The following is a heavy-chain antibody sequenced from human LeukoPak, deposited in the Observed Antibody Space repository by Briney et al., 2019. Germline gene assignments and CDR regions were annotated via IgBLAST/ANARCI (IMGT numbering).Heavy chain of an antibody. Sequence: PGGSLRLSCAASGFTFSNAWMSWVRQAPGKGLEWVGRIKSKTDGGTTDYAAPVKGRFTISRDDSKNTLYLQMNSLKTEDTAVYYCTNQVRGSYFAFDIWGQGTMVTVSS. CDR2: IKSKTDGGTT. J-gene: IGHJ3*02. CDR1: GFTFSNAW. V-gene: IGHV3-15*01. CDR3: TNQVRGSYFAFDI. D-gene: IGHD1-26*01.